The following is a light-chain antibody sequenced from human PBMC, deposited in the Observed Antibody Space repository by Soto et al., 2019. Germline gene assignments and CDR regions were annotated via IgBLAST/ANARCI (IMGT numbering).Light chain of an antibody. V-gene: IGKV3-15*01. Sequence: EIVMTQSPATLSVSPGERATLSCRASQSVSSNLAWYQQKPGQAPRLLIYGASTRATGIPARFSGSGSGTEFPLTISSLQSEDFAVYYCQHYNNWPPFFGGGTKVEIK. J-gene: IGKJ4*01. CDR2: GAS. CDR3: QHYNNWPPF. CDR1: QSVSSN.